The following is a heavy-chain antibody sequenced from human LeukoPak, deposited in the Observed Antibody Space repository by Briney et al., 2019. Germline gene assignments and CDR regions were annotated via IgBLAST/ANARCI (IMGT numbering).Heavy chain of an antibody. D-gene: IGHD1-26*01. J-gene: IGHJ4*02. CDR2: ISSRSSYI. V-gene: IGHV3-21*01. CDR1: GFTFSSYS. CDR3: ARDLSGSYYLDGYFDY. Sequence: GGSLRLSCAASGFTFSSYSMNWVRQAPGKGLEWVSSISSRSSYIYYADSVKGRFTISRDNAKNSLYLQMNSLRAEDTAVYYCARDLSGSYYLDGYFDYWGQGTLATVSS.